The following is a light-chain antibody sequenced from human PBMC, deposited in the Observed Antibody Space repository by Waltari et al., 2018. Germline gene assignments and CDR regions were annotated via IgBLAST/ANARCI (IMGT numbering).Light chain of an antibody. Sequence: QSVLTQPPSASGTPGQTVTISCSGGNPNIGSSTVNWYQKLPGAAPKLLIYTNDLRPSGIPDRFSASKSGTSASLAISGLQPEDEAHYYCAARDDNLNAYVFGSGTKVTVL. J-gene: IGLJ1*01. V-gene: IGLV1-44*01. CDR1: NPNIGSST. CDR3: AARDDNLNAYV. CDR2: TND.